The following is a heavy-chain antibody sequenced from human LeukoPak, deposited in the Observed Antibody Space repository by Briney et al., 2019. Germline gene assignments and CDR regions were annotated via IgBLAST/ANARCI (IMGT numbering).Heavy chain of an antibody. J-gene: IGHJ6*02. CDR1: GGSISRYY. D-gene: IGHD2-15*01. CDR2: IYYSGST. Sequence: SETLSLTCTVSGGSISRYYWSYIRQPPGKGLEWIGYIYYSGSTNYNLSLKSRVTISVDTSKNQFSLKLSSVTAADTAVYYCARHGYCSGGTCYSNYYYGMDVWGQGTTVTVSS. V-gene: IGHV4-59*08. CDR3: ARHGYCSGGTCYSNYYYGMDV.